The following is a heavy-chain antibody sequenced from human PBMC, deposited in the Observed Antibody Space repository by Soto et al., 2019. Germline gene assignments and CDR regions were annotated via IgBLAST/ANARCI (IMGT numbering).Heavy chain of an antibody. D-gene: IGHD3-22*01. Sequence: EVQLVESGGGLVKPGGSLRLSCAASGFTFNNAWMNWVRQATGKGLEWVGRIKSRADGGTIDYAAVVQGRFTISRDDSTNTLYLEMNSLKTEDTAVYYCAKTISGYSYFDSWGQGSLVTVSS. CDR2: IKSRADGGTI. V-gene: IGHV3-15*07. CDR3: AKTISGYSYFDS. J-gene: IGHJ4*02. CDR1: GFTFNNAW.